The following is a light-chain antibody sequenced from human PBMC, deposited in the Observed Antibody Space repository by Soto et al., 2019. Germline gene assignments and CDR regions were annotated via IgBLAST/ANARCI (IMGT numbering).Light chain of an antibody. CDR1: QGIDNF. CDR3: HPFKTYPPT. J-gene: IGKJ4*01. V-gene: IGKV1-16*01. Sequence: DIQMTQSPSSVPAPIGDRVTITCRASQGIDNFVAWFQQTAGKAPKSLIHDASILHSGVTSSFSVSGSGTDFTPTISSLQTEDFGTYYCHPFKTYPPTFGGGTKVDIE. CDR2: DAS.